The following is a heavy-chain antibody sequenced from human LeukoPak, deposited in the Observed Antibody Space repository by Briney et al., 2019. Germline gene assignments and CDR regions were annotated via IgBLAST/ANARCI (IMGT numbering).Heavy chain of an antibody. Sequence: PSETLSLTCTVSGGSISNTNYYWAWIRQPPGRGLEWIGSIYYTGTTFDNPSLKSRVTLSVDTSKNQFSLKLSSVTAADTAVYYCARTITGTFDYWGQGTLVTVSS. V-gene: IGHV4-39*07. CDR2: IYYTGTT. CDR1: GGSISNTNYY. D-gene: IGHD1-20*01. J-gene: IGHJ4*02. CDR3: ARTITGTFDY.